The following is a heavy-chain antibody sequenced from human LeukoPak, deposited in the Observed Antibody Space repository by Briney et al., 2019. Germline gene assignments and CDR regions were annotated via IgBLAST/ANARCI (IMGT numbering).Heavy chain of an antibody. J-gene: IGHJ5*02. D-gene: IGHD6-13*01. Sequence: ASVKVPCKASGGTFSSYAISWVRQAPGQGLEWMGRIIPILGIANYAQKFQGRVTITADKSTSTAYMELSSLRSEDTAVYYCATSGRVGYSSRWYVIRFDPWGQGTLVTVSS. CDR3: ATSGRVGYSSRWYVIRFDP. CDR1: GGTFSSYA. CDR2: IIPILGIA. V-gene: IGHV1-69*04.